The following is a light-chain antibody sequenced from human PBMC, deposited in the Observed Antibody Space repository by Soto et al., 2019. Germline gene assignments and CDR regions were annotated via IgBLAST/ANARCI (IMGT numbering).Light chain of an antibody. CDR1: QSVDSNY. Sequence: EVVLTQPLATLSLSPVERATIYCGSSQSVDSNYLAWYQQRPGLAPRLLIYDASNRATGIPERFSGRGSGTDFTLTISRLEPEDFAFYYCHQYGSLPITFGQGARLEIK. J-gene: IGKJ5*01. V-gene: IGKV3D-20*01. CDR2: DAS. CDR3: HQYGSLPIT.